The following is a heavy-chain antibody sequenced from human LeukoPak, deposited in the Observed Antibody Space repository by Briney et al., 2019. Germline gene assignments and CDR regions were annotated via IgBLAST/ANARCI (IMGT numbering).Heavy chain of an antibody. J-gene: IGHJ4*02. CDR2: IYHSGSI. CDR3: ARGPLTTVTQEGYFDY. CDR1: GGSISSSNW. D-gene: IGHD4-17*01. Sequence: SETLSLTCAVSGGSISSSNWWSWVRQPPGKGLEWIGEIYHSGSINYNPSLKSRVTISVDKSKNQFSLKLSSVTAADTAVYYCARGPLTTVTQEGYFDYWGQGTLVTVSS. V-gene: IGHV4-4*02.